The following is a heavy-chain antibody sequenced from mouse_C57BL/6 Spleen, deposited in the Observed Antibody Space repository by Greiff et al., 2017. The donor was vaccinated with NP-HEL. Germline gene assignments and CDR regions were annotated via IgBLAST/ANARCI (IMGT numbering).Heavy chain of an antibody. CDR2: IDPSDSYT. J-gene: IGHJ2*01. CDR1: GYTFTSYW. Sequence: QVQLQQPGAELVKPGASVKLSCKASGYTFTSYWMQWVKQRPGQGLEWIGEIDPSDSYTNYNQKFKGKATLTVDTSSSTAYMQLSSLTSEDSAVYYCARFLYGSSYPDYWGQGTTLTVSS. D-gene: IGHD1-1*01. CDR3: ARFLYGSSYPDY. V-gene: IGHV1-50*01.